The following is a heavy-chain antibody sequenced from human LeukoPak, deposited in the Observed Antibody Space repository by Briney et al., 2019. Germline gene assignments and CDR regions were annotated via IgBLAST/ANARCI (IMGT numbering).Heavy chain of an antibody. V-gene: IGHV4-4*07. CDR1: GGSISNS. Sequence: SETLSLTCTVSGGSISNSWNWIRQPAGKGLEWIGRIFASGSTKYNPSLKSRVTMSVETSKNQFSLKLSSVTAADTAVYYCAREGSAFDIWGQGTMVTVSS. CDR2: IFASGST. CDR3: AREGSAFDI. J-gene: IGHJ3*02.